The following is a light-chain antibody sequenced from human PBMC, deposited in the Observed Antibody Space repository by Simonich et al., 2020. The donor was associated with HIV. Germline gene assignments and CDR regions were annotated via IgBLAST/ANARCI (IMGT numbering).Light chain of an antibody. Sequence: EIVMTQSPATLSVSPGDRATPSCRASQSVSSNLASYQQKPGQAPRLLILGASTRATGIPARFSGSGSGTEFTLTISSMQSEDFAVYYCQQYNNWPPWTFGQGTKVEIK. J-gene: IGKJ1*01. V-gene: IGKV3-15*01. CDR3: QQYNNWPPWT. CDR1: QSVSSN. CDR2: GAS.